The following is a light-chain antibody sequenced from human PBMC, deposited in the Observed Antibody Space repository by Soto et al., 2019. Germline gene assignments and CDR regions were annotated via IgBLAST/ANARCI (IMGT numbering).Light chain of an antibody. CDR3: QQYNDYWT. V-gene: IGKV1-5*01. CDR2: DAS. Sequence: DIQMTPSPSTLSASVGDRVTITCRASQSISRWVAWYQQKAGKAPRLMIYDASTLESGIPSRFSGSGSGTEFTLTISSLQPDDFATYYCQQYNDYWTCGQGTKGDIK. J-gene: IGKJ1*01. CDR1: QSISRW.